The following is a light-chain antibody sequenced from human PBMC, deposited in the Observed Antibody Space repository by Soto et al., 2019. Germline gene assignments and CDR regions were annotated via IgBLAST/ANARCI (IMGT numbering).Light chain of an antibody. V-gene: IGKV1-5*01. CDR1: QSISSW. CDR2: AAS. J-gene: IGKJ1*01. CDR3: LQHNSYPQT. Sequence: DIQITQSPSTLSASVGDRVTITCRASQSISSWLAWYQQKPGKPPKRLIYAASTLQSGVPSRFSGSGSGTEFTLTISSLQPEDFATYYCLQHNSYPQTFGQGTKV.